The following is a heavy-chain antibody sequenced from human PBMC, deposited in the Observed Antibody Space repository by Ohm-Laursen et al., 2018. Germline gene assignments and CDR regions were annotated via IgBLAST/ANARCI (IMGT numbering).Heavy chain of an antibody. CDR2: IDDNGNT. D-gene: IGHD3-10*01. Sequence: GTLSLTCTVSGDSISGRYWSWIRQPPGKGLEWIGNIDDNGNTNYNPSLQSRVTISINTSKNQFSLKVRSVTAADTAVYYCARDRGDKYNWFDPWGQGTLVTVSS. J-gene: IGHJ5*02. V-gene: IGHV4-59*11. CDR3: ARDRGDKYNWFDP. CDR1: GDSISGRY.